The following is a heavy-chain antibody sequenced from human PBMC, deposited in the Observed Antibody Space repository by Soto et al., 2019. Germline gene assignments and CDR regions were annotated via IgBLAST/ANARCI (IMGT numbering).Heavy chain of an antibody. V-gene: IGHV3-21*01. CDR1: GFTVSTYS. Sequence: EVQLAESGGGLAKPGGSLRLSCAASGFTVSTYSMNWVRQAPGKGLEWVSSISSSSSDIYYADSVMGRFTISRDNAKNSLSLEMISLIAEDTAVYYGAGGLTRAGYYYDYYMDVGGKGTTVTVCS. CDR3: AGGLTRAGYYYDYYMDV. CDR2: ISSSSSDI. D-gene: IGHD6-19*01. J-gene: IGHJ6*03.